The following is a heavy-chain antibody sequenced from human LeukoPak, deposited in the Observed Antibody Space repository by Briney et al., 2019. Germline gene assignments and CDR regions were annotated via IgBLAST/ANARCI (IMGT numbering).Heavy chain of an antibody. J-gene: IGHJ4*02. D-gene: IGHD5-12*01. CDR2: ISGSGGST. Sequence: GGSLRLSCAASGFTFSSYSMNWVRQAPGKGPEWVSAISGSGGSTYYADSVKGRFTISRDNSKNTLYLQMNSLRAEDTALYYCAKGTYSAYNSGCAYWGQGTLVTVSS. CDR3: AKGTYSAYNSGCAY. CDR1: GFTFSSYS. V-gene: IGHV3-23*01.